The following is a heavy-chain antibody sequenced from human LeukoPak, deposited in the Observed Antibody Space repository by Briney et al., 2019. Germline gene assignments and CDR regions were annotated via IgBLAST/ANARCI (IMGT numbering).Heavy chain of an antibody. V-gene: IGHV3-30-3*01. Sequence: GRSLRLSCAASGFTFSSYAMHWVRQAPGKGLEWVAVISYDGGNKYYADSVKGRFTISRDNSKNTLYLQMNSLRAEDTAVYYCARGGAVAVLYYFDYWGQGTLVTVSS. CDR1: GFTFSSYA. J-gene: IGHJ4*02. D-gene: IGHD6-19*01. CDR2: ISYDGGNK. CDR3: ARGGAVAVLYYFDY.